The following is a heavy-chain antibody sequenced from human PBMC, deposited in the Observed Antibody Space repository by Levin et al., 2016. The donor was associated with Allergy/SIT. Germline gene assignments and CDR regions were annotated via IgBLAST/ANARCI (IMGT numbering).Heavy chain of an antibody. V-gene: IGHV1-46*03. CDR2: INPSGGST. D-gene: IGHD3-22*01. J-gene: IGHJ5*02. Sequence: WVRQAPGQGLEWMGIINPSGGSTSYAQKFQGRVTMTRDTSTSTVYMELSSLRSEDTAVYYCTMIVVRSGVVWFDPWGQGTLVTVSS. CDR3: TMIVVRSGVVWFDP.